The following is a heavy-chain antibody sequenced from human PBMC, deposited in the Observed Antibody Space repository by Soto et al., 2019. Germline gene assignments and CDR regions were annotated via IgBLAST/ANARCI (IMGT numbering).Heavy chain of an antibody. V-gene: IGHV1-3*01. J-gene: IGHJ6*02. CDR3: ARDPRQQLDNYYGMDV. Sequence: QVQLVQSGAEVKKPGASVKVSCKASGYTFTSYAMHWVRQAPGQRLEWMGWINAGNGNTKYSQKFQGRVTITRDTSASTAYMELSSLRSEDTAVYYCARDPRQQLDNYYGMDVWGQGTTVTVSS. D-gene: IGHD6-13*01. CDR2: INAGNGNT. CDR1: GYTFTSYA.